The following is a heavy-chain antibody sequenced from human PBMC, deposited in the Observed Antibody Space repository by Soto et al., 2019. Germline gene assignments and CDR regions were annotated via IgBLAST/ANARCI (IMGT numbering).Heavy chain of an antibody. Sequence: PSETLSLTCAVYGGSFSGYFWNWIRQPPGKGLEWIGEINHSGSINYNPSLKTRVTISVDTSKNQFSLKLSSVTAADTGVYFCARAPDSGSYQNFDYWGQGVRVTVSS. CDR2: INHSGSI. J-gene: IGHJ4*02. CDR1: GGSFSGYF. D-gene: IGHD1-26*01. V-gene: IGHV4-34*01. CDR3: ARAPDSGSYQNFDY.